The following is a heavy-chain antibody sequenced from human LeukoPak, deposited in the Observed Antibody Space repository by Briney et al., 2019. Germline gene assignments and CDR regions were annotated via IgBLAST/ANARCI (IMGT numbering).Heavy chain of an antibody. V-gene: IGHV3-43*01. D-gene: IGHD6-6*01. CDR3: AKDLGYSSSSFAFDY. Sequence: PGGSLRLSCAASGFTFDDYTMHWVRQAPGKGLEWVSLISWDGGSTYYADSVKGRFTISRDNSKNSLYLQMNSLRTEDTALYYCAKDLGYSSSSFAFDYWGQGTLVTVSS. CDR2: ISWDGGST. J-gene: IGHJ4*02. CDR1: GFTFDDYT.